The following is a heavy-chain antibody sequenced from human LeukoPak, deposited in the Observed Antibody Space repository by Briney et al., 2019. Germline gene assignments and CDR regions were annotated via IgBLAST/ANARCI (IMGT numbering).Heavy chain of an antibody. J-gene: IGHJ4*02. D-gene: IGHD2-15*01. Sequence: GGSLRLSCAASGFTFSRYWMHWARQAPGKGLVSVSRMNPDGSRIGYADSVKGRFTISRDNAKNTLYLQMNSLAVEDTAVYSCSSDFTGSDDFWGQGTLVTVSS. CDR3: SSDFTGSDDF. CDR2: MNPDGSRI. V-gene: IGHV3-74*01. CDR1: GFTFSRYW.